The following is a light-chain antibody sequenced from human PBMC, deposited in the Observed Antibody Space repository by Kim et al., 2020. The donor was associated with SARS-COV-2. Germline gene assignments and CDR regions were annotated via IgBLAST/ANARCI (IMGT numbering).Light chain of an antibody. CDR2: DVS. CDR3: QQYDSAVT. J-gene: IGKJ4*01. CDR1: QDISHF. V-gene: IGKV1-33*01. Sequence: SASIGDRITITCQASQDISHFLNWYQQKPGKAPHLLIYDVSNLEPGVPSRFSGRGSGTDFTLTISSLQTEDIATYYCQQYDSAVTFGGGTKVELK.